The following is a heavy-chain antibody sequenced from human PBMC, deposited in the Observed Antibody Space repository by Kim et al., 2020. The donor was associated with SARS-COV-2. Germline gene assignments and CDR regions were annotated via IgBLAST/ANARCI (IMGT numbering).Heavy chain of an antibody. V-gene: IGHV3-49*04. CDR3: TRDDFWSGYYDY. Sequence: GGSLRLSCTASGFTFGDYAMSWVRQAPGKGLEWVGFIRSKAYGGTTEYAASVKGRFTISRDDSKSIAYLQMNSLKTEDTAVYYCTRDDFWSGYYDYWGQGTLAT. J-gene: IGHJ4*02. CDR2: IRSKAYGGTT. D-gene: IGHD3-3*01. CDR1: GFTFGDYA.